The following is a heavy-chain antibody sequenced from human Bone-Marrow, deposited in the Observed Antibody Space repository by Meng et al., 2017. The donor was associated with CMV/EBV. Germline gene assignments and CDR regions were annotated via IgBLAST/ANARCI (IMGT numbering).Heavy chain of an antibody. J-gene: IGHJ5*02. CDR1: GYSISSGYY. CDR2: IYHSGST. Sequence: SETLSLTCTVSGYSISSGYYWGWIRQPPGKGLEWIGSIYHSGSTYYNPSLKSRVTISVDTSKNQFSLKLSSVTAADTAVYCCATAQGVYSSSWPGSWFDPWGQGTLVTVSS. D-gene: IGHD6-13*01. V-gene: IGHV4-38-2*02. CDR3: ATAQGVYSSSWPGSWFDP.